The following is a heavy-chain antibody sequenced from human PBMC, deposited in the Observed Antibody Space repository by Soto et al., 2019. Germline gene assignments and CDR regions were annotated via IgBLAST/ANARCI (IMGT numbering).Heavy chain of an antibody. Sequence: QITLKESGPTLVKPTQTLTLTCTFSGFSLSTSGVGVGWIRQPPGKALEWLALIYWNDDKRYSPSLKSRLTITKDTSKNQVVLTMTNMDPVDTATYYCAHTLVGWYSYGYVPNFDYWGQGTLVTVSS. CDR2: IYWNDDK. D-gene: IGHD5-18*01. J-gene: IGHJ4*02. CDR1: GFSLSTSGVG. V-gene: IGHV2-5*01. CDR3: AHTLVGWYSYGYVPNFDY.